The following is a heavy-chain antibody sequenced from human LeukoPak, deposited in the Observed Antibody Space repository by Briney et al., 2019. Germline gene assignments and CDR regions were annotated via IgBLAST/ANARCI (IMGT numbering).Heavy chain of an antibody. J-gene: IGHJ4*02. D-gene: IGHD3-10*01. CDR2: INPNSGGT. CDR3: ARVLWFGELTPAH. Sequence: GASVKVSCKASGYTFPDYYIHWVRHAPGQGLEWMGRINPNSGGTNFAQKFQGRVTLTRDTSITTTYMELASLTSGDTAVYYCARVLWFGELTPAHWGQGTPVTVSS. CDR1: GYTFPDYY. V-gene: IGHV1-2*06.